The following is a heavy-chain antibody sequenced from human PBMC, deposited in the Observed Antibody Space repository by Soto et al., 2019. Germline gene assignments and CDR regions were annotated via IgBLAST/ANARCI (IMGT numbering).Heavy chain of an antibody. CDR1: GGTFRTYA. Sequence: QVQLLQSGAEVTKPGSSVRVSCEASGGTFRTYAISWVRQAPGQGLEWMGEIIPIFGTVNYAQRFQGRVTITAGESTTTVYMDLRSLRSEDTAVYYCAKGAVAGTPTSYYYYGMDVWGQGTTVTVSS. CDR3: AKGAVAGTPTSYYYYGMDV. J-gene: IGHJ6*02. CDR2: IIPIFGTV. D-gene: IGHD6-19*01. V-gene: IGHV1-69*12.